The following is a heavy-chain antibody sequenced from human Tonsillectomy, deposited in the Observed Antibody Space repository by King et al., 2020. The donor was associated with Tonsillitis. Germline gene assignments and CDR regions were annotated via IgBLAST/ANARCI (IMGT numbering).Heavy chain of an antibody. V-gene: IGHV4-30-4*07. CDR1: GGSIGSGSHS. J-gene: IGHJ4*02. D-gene: IGHD3-22*01. CDR2: IYFTGST. CDR3: ARLVYHYDSTGYPMADYFDY. Sequence: VQLQESGPGLVKPSQTLSLTCAVSGGSIGSGSHSWSWIRQPPGKGLEWIGYIYFTGSTYYNPSLKSQITISVDTSKNQFSLKLSSVTAADTAISYCARLVYHYDSTGYPMADYFDYWGQGTLVTVAS.